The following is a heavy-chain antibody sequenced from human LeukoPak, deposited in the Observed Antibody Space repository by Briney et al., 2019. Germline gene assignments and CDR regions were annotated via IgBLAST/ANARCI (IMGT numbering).Heavy chain of an antibody. J-gene: IGHJ4*02. V-gene: IGHV1-69*04. D-gene: IGHD6-6*01. Sequence: SVKVSCKASGGTFSSYAISWVRQAPGQGLEWMGRIIPILGIANYAQKFQGRATITADKSTSTAYMELSSLRSEDTAVYYCARGHSSSFDYWGQGTLVTVSS. CDR2: IIPILGIA. CDR1: GGTFSSYA. CDR3: ARGHSSSFDY.